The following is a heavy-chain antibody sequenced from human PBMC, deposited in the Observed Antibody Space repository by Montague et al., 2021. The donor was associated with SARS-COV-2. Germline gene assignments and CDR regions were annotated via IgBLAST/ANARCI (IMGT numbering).Heavy chain of an antibody. V-gene: IGHV4-39*07. CDR3: ARVGRQQLVRLSGMDV. CDR2: IYYSGST. D-gene: IGHD6-13*01. Sequence: SETLSLTCTVSGRSISSSSYYWGWIRQPPRKGLEWIGSIYYSGSTYYNPSLKSRVTISVDTSKNQFSLKLSSVTAADTAVYYCARVGRQQLVRLSGMDVWGQGTTVTVSS. CDR1: GRSISSSSYY. J-gene: IGHJ6*02.